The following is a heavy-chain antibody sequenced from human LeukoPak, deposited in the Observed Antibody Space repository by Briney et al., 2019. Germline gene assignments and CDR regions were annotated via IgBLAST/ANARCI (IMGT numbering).Heavy chain of an antibody. CDR2: IYPGDSDT. V-gene: IGHV5-51*01. CDR3: ARQRYTSSALDF. CDR1: GYSFTTYW. Sequence: GASLKISCKASGYSFTTYWIGWGRQMPGKGLGWMGIIYPGDSDTRYSPSFQGQVTISVDKSISAAYLQWSSLKASDTAMYYCARQRYTSSALDFWGRGTLVSLSS. D-gene: IGHD6-13*01. J-gene: IGHJ4*02.